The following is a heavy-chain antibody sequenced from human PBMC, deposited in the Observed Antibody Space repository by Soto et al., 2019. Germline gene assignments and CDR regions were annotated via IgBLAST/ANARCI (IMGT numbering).Heavy chain of an antibody. CDR2: INHSGST. CDR3: ASGGFYTKGYPGDY. J-gene: IGHJ4*02. D-gene: IGHD4-4*01. V-gene: IGHV4-34*01. CDR1: GGSFNNYY. Sequence: QVQVQQWGAGLLKPSETLSLTCAVYGGSFNNYYWSWIRQPPGKGLEWIGEINHSGSTSYNPSLKSRLTLSVDASKNQFSLKLNSVTAADTAVYYCASGGFYTKGYPGDYWGQGTLVTVSS.